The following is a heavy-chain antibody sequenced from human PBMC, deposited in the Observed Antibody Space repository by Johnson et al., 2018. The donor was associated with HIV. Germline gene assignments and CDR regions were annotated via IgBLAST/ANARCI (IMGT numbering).Heavy chain of an antibody. CDR3: ARGENYYDSSGYWDDAFDI. J-gene: IGHJ3*02. V-gene: IGHV3-11*04. Sequence: QVQLVESGGGLVKPGGSLRLSCAASGFIFSDYYLTWIRQAPGKGLEWISYISNSASAIYYADSVKGRFTISRDNAKNTLYLQMNSLRAEDTAVYYCARGENYYDSSGYWDDAFDIWGHGTMVTVSS. CDR1: GFIFSDYY. CDR2: ISNSASAI. D-gene: IGHD3-22*01.